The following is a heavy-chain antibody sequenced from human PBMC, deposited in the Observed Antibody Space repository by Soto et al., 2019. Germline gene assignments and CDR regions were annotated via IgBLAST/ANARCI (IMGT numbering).Heavy chain of an antibody. CDR2: ISGSGGST. CDR3: AKENRGSYYVTFDY. CDR1: GFTFSSYA. J-gene: IGHJ4*02. Sequence: GGSLRLSCAASGFTFSSYAMIWVRQAPGKGLEWVSAISGSGGSTYYADSVKGRFTISRDNSKNTLYLQMNSLRAEDTAVYYWAKENRGSYYVTFDYGGQGTLVPVSS. D-gene: IGHD1-26*01. V-gene: IGHV3-23*01.